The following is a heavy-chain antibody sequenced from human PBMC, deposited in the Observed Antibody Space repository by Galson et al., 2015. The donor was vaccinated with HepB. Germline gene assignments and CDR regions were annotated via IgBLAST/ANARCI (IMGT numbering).Heavy chain of an antibody. D-gene: IGHD2-2*01. V-gene: IGHV3-21*01. CDR3: ARTHTSWHAFDI. CDR2: ITGSSAYI. J-gene: IGHJ3*02. Sequence: SLRLSCAASGFTFSTSNMNWVRQAPGKGLEWVSSITGSSAYIYYADSMKGRFTITRDNPKHSLYLQVNSLRAEDTAVYYCARTHTSWHAFDIWGQGTMVTVSS. CDR1: GFTFSTSN.